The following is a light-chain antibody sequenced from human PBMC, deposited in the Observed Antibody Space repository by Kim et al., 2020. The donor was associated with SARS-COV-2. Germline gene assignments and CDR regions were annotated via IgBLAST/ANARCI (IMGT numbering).Light chain of an antibody. CDR3: HVWDGTADQGV. Sequence: AARKTAPLTCGGNNIGSKSVHWDQQKPGQAPGLAIYYDSDRPSGIPERFSGSNSDNTAALTIARVEAGDEADYYCHVWDGTADQGVFGGGTQLTVL. V-gene: IGLV3-21*04. CDR2: YDS. J-gene: IGLJ3*02. CDR1: NIGSKS.